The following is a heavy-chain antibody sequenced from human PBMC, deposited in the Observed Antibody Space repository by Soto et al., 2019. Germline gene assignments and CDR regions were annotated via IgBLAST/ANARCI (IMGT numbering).Heavy chain of an antibody. J-gene: IGHJ4*02. CDR3: AKDRGRQWLVWDY. V-gene: IGHV3-30*18. CDR2: ISYDGSNK. CDR1: GFTFSSYG. D-gene: IGHD6-19*01. Sequence: GGSLRLSCAASGFTFSSYGMHWVRQAPGKGLEWVAVISYDGSNKYYADSVKGRFTISRDNSKNTLYLQMNSLRAEDTAVYYCAKDRGRQWLVWDYWGQGTLVTVSS.